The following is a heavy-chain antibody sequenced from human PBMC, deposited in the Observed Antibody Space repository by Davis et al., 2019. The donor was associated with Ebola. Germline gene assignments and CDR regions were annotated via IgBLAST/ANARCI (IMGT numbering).Heavy chain of an antibody. Sequence: GESLKISCAASGFTFSSYIMNWVRQAPGKGTACVSSINSRSSYIYYPDSVKGRFTISRDNAKNSLYLQMNSLRAEDTAVYYCATLAVVPAPQSYYYYYMDVWGKGTTVTVSS. CDR1: GFTFSSYI. CDR2: INSRSSYI. D-gene: IGHD2-2*01. CDR3: ATLAVVPAPQSYYYYYMDV. V-gene: IGHV3-21*01. J-gene: IGHJ6*03.